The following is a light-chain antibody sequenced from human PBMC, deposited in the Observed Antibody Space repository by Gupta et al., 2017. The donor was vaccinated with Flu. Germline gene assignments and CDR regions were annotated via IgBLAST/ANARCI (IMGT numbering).Light chain of an antibody. CDR3: QVWDRSSDHHVV. V-gene: IGLV3-21*02. Sequence: YIPPHPPSASVAPAQTASMTCGGDNIAIKCVQWYQQKPDQAPVLVVYDDADRPSGSPERFSTSNSRDTATLTISRVEVGDEADYHCQVWDRSSDHHVVFGGGTKLTVL. CDR2: DDA. J-gene: IGLJ2*01. CDR1: NIAIKC.